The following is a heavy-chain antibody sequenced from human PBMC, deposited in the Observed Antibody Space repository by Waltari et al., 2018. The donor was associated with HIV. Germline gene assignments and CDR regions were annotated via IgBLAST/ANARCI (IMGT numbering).Heavy chain of an antibody. V-gene: IGHV1-18*01. Sequence: QVHLVQSGAEVKMPGASVRVSCKPSGYIFTNYVVSWVRQAPGQGLEWLGWISGYNANTNYAQRLQGRVTLTTDTSTSTAYMELRSLRSDDTAVYYCARGLGGSYYYGVDVWGQGTTVTVS. J-gene: IGHJ6*02. CDR2: ISGYNANT. CDR3: ARGLGGSYYYGVDV. CDR1: GYIFTNYV.